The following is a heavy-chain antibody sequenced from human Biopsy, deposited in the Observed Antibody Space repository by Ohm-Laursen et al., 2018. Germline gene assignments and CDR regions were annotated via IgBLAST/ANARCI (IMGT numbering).Heavy chain of an antibody. CDR3: TRAEAGSGSLLYFDY. CDR2: IKSDGTT. D-gene: IGHD3-10*01. J-gene: IGHJ4*02. Sequence: SLRLSCAASGFTFSNYWMHWVRQPPGEGLVWVSRIKSDGTTMYADFVRGRFTISRDNAKNTVFLQMNSLRAEDTAVYYCTRAEAGSGSLLYFDYWGQGTLVTVSS. CDR1: GFTFSNYW. V-gene: IGHV3-74*03.